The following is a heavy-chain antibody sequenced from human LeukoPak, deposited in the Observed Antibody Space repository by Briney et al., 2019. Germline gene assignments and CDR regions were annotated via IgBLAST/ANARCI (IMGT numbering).Heavy chain of an antibody. D-gene: IGHD6-13*01. V-gene: IGHV3-48*04. CDR3: AKSGGQQLVAAYGMDV. Sequence: PGGSLRLSCAASGFTFSSYSMNWVRQAPGKGPEWISYISSSSSPIYYAGSVKGRFTTSRDNAENSLYLQMNSLRVEDTAVYYCAKSGGQQLVAAYGMDVWGQGTTVTVSS. CDR1: GFTFSSYS. J-gene: IGHJ6*02. CDR2: ISSSSSPI.